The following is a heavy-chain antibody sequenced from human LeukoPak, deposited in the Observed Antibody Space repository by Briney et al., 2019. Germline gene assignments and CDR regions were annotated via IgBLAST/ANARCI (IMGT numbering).Heavy chain of an antibody. D-gene: IGHD3-10*01. Sequence: GGSLRLSCAASGFTFSSYWMSWVRQAPGKGLEWVANIKQDGSEKYYVDSVKGRFTISRDNGKNSLYLQMNSLRAEDTAVYYCAREGVGDFFDYWGQGTLVTVSS. V-gene: IGHV3-7*01. CDR2: IKQDGSEK. J-gene: IGHJ4*02. CDR1: GFTFSSYW. CDR3: AREGVGDFFDY.